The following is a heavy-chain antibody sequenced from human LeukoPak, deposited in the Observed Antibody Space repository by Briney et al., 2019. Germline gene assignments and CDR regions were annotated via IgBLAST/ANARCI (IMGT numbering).Heavy chain of an antibody. J-gene: IGHJ4*02. CDR3: ARDITELERLFDY. CDR2: INSISTYI. D-gene: IGHD1-1*01. V-gene: IGHV3-21*01. CDR1: RFTFSSYS. Sequence: PGGSLRLSCAASRFTFSSYSMNWVRQAPGKGLEWVSSINSISTYIHYADSVKGRFTISRDNAKNSLYLQMNSLRAEDTAVYYCARDITELERLFDYWGQGTLVTVSS.